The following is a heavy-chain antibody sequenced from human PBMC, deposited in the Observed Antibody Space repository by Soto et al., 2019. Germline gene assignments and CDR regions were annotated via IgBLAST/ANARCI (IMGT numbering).Heavy chain of an antibody. V-gene: IGHV3-66*01. CDR3: ARDKRESGSYYPFFDY. J-gene: IGHJ4*02. Sequence: GGSLRLSCAASGFTVGSNYMTWVRQAPGKGLEWVSVIYSGGSTYYADSVKGRFTISRDNSKNTLYLQMNSLRAEDTAVYYCARDKRESGSYYPFFDYWGQGTLVTVSS. CDR2: IYSGGST. CDR1: GFTVGSNY. D-gene: IGHD1-26*01.